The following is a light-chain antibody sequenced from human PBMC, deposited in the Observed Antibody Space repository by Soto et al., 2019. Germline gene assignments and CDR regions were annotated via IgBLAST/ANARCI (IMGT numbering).Light chain of an antibody. Sequence: EIVLTQSPATLSLSPGERATLSCRASQSVSIDLAWYQQKPGQAPRLLIYDASNRATGIAARFSGGGFGTDFTLTISSPEPEDFAVYYCQQRSQWPWTFGQGTKV. J-gene: IGKJ1*01. CDR3: QQRSQWPWT. CDR1: QSVSID. CDR2: DAS. V-gene: IGKV3-11*01.